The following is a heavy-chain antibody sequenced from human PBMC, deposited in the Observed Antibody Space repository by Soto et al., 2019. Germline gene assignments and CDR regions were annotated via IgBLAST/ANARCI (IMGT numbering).Heavy chain of an antibody. CDR1: GFTFSTYA. CDR2: TSGSGDST. CDR3: AKGGEGSCSKTSCLFFSDY. V-gene: IGHV3-23*01. J-gene: IGHJ4*02. D-gene: IGHD2-2*01. Sequence: EVQLLDSGGGLVQPGGSLRLSCAASGFTFSTYAMSWVRQAPGKGLEWVSTTSGSGDSTYYANSVKGRFTISRDNSRNTLDLQMNSLRVEDTAVYYCAKGGEGSCSKTSCLFFSDYWGQGTLVTV.